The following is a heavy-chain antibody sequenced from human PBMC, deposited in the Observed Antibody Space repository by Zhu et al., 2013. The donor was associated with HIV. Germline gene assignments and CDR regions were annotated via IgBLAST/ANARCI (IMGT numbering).Heavy chain of an antibody. J-gene: IGHJ5*02. CDR3: ARGNRERPLAKIATVGLSPIWFDP. D-gene: IGHD6-13*01. V-gene: IGHV4-34*02. CDR2: INHSGRT. CDR1: GGSFSDYY. Sequence: QVQLQQWGARLLKPSETLSLNCAVSGGSFSDYYWSWIRQSPGKGLERIGEINHSGRTTYNPSVKSRVTMTVDTSKNQLSLNLTSVTAADTAVYYCARGNRERPLAKIATVGLSPIWFDPWGQGTLVTVSS.